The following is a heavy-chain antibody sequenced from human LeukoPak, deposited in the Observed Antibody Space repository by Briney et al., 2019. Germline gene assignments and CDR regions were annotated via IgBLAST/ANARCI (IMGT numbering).Heavy chain of an antibody. CDR1: GYTFTSYG. D-gene: IGHD3-10*01. CDR3: ARVTMVRGVIITSSRYFDY. V-gene: IGHV1-18*01. J-gene: IGHJ4*02. CDR2: ISAYNGNT. Sequence: ASVKVSCKASGYTFTSYGISWVRQAPGQGLEWMGWISAYNGNTNYAQKLQGRVTMTTDTSTSTAYMELRSLRSDGTAVYYCARVTMVRGVIITSSRYFDYWGQGTLVTVSS.